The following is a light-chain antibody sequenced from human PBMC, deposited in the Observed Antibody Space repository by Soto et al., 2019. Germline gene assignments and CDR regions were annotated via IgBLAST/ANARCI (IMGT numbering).Light chain of an antibody. CDR2: DAS. Sequence: EIVKTHSPATLSLSPGQLSTLALRASESGSNKLVWYQKKPGQATRLLIHDASTRATGIPARFSGSGSGTEFILTISSVESEDFAIYYYQRYNDWPTFGQGTRLEI. CDR3: QRYNDWPT. V-gene: IGKV3-15*01. CDR1: ESGSNK. J-gene: IGKJ5*01.